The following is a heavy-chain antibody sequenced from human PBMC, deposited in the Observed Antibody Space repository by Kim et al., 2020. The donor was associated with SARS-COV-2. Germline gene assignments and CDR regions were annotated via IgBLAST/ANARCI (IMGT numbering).Heavy chain of an antibody. J-gene: IGHJ6*02. CDR2: ISSSSSTI. CDR3: ARDEGSGSYYYYYGMDV. Sequence: GGSLRLSCAASGFTFSSYSMNWVRQAPGKGLEWVSYISSSSSTIYYADSVKGRFTISRDNAKNSLYLQMNSLRAEDTAVYYCARDEGSGSYYYYYGMDVWGQGTTVTVSS. D-gene: IGHD1-26*01. V-gene: IGHV3-48*04. CDR1: GFTFSSYS.